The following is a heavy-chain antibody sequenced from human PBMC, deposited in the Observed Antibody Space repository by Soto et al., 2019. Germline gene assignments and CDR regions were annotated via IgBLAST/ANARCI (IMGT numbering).Heavy chain of an antibody. CDR3: ARGGCGGGDCYSWFDP. J-gene: IGHJ5*02. V-gene: IGHV4-30-4*01. D-gene: IGHD2-21*02. Sequence: QVQLQESGPGLVKPSQTLSLTCTVSGGSISSGDYYWSWIRQPPGKGLEWIGYIYYRGSTYYSPSLKRRVTISVDTSKNQFSLKLSSVTAADTAVYYCARGGCGGGDCYSWFDPWGQGTLVTVSS. CDR1: GGSISSGDYY. CDR2: IYYRGST.